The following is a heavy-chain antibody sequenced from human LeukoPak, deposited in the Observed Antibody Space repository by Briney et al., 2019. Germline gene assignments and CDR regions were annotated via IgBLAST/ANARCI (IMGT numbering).Heavy chain of an antibody. CDR3: ARDLAVSDY. J-gene: IGHJ4*02. V-gene: IGHV3-23*01. CDR2: IGSVGDST. CDR1: GFNFRDAA. Sequence: GGSLRLSCAASGFNFRDAAMTWVRQAPGKGLEWVSLIGSVGDSTYYADSVKGRFTISRDNAKNSLYLQMNSLRDEDTAMYYCARDLAVSDYWGQGTLVTVSS.